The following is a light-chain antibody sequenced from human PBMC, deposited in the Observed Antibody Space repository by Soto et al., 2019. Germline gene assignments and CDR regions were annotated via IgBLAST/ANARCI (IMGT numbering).Light chain of an antibody. CDR1: SSDVGAYNY. CDR3: SSYTSSSALVL. J-gene: IGLJ2*01. CDR2: DVS. V-gene: IGLV2-14*03. Sequence: QSALTQPASVFGSPGQSITISCSGTSSDVGAYNYVSWYQQHPGKAPKLMIYDVSSRPSGVSNRFSGSKSGNTASLTISGLQAEDEADYYCSSYTSSSALVLFGGGTKVTVL.